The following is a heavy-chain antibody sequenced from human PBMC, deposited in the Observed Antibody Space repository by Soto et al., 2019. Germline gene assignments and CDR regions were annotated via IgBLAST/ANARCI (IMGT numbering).Heavy chain of an antibody. D-gene: IGHD3-10*01. CDR3: ARAFGRLYYFDY. CDR2: FYPGGGST. V-gene: IGHV1-46*01. CDR1: GYTFTSYY. Sequence: GASVKVCCKASGYTFTSYYIHWVRQAPGQGLEWMGVFYPGGGSTDYAQKFQGRVTMTRDTSTSTVYMELSSLISDDTAVYYCARAFGRLYYFDYWGQGALVTVSS. J-gene: IGHJ4*01.